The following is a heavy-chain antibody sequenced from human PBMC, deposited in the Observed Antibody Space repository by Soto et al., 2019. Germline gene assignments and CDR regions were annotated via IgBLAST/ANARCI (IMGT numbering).Heavy chain of an antibody. Sequence: QVQLVQSGPEMMQPGASVKVSCKASGYASLSYAMHWVRQVHGQVYEWLGWINAGVDGTMYSERFQGRVRITRDTSANSVYMELNALTSEDPAVYYCAREVPGVTSFDNWGQGTLLIVSS. V-gene: IGHV1-3*01. D-gene: IGHD3-10*01. CDR1: GYASLSYA. CDR2: INAGVDGT. CDR3: AREVPGVTSFDN. J-gene: IGHJ4*02.